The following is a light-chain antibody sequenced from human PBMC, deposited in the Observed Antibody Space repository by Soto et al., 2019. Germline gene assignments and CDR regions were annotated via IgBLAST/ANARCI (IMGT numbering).Light chain of an antibody. CDR1: QSVSSY. Sequence: ESVLTQSPGTLSLSPGERATLSCRASQSVSSYLAWYQQKPGQAPRLLIYDASTRATGIPARFSGSGSGTEFTLTISSLQSEDFAFYYCQQFHYWWTFGQGTKVDIK. J-gene: IGKJ1*01. CDR2: DAS. V-gene: IGKV3-15*01. CDR3: QQFHYWWT.